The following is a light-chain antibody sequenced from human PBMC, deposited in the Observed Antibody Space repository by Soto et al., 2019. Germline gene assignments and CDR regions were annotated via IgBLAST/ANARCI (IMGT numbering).Light chain of an antibody. CDR3: QQYNSYSWT. V-gene: IGKV3-15*01. CDR1: QSISRN. Sequence: EIVLTQSPATLSVSPGERASLSCRASQSISRNLAWYQHIPGQAPRLLIYAASTRAPGIPARFSGSGSGTEFTLIISSLQPDDFATYYCQQYNSYSWTFGQGTKVDIK. CDR2: AAS. J-gene: IGKJ1*01.